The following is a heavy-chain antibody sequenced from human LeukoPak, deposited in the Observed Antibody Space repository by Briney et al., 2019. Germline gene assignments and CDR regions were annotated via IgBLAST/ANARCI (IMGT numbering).Heavy chain of an antibody. J-gene: IGHJ4*02. Sequence: GGSLRLSCAASGFTVSSNYMTWVRQAPGKGLEWVSVIYNGGNTFYADSVKGRFTISRDNSNNTLFLQMNSLRVEDTAVYYCARAPYSSSWPNTNDFWGQGTLVTVSS. CDR2: IYNGGNT. D-gene: IGHD6-13*01. CDR3: ARAPYSSSWPNTNDF. V-gene: IGHV3-53*01. CDR1: GFTVSSNY.